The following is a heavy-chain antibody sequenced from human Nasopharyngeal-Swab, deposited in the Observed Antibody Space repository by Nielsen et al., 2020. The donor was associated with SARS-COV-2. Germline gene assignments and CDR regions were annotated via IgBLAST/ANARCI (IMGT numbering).Heavy chain of an antibody. J-gene: IGHJ4*02. D-gene: IGHD6-6*01. V-gene: IGHV3-43*01. Sequence: GESLKISCAASGFTFDDYTMHWVRQAPGKGLEWVSLISWDGGSTYYADSVKGRFTISRDNSKNSLYLQMNSLRTDDTAFYYCAKDIQGGEYSSSSMDYWGQGTLVTVSS. CDR1: GFTFDDYT. CDR2: ISWDGGST. CDR3: AKDIQGGEYSSSSMDY.